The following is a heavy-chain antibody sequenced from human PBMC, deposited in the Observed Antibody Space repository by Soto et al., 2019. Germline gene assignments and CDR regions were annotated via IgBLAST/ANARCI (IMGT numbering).Heavy chain of an antibody. CDR2: IRSKAYGGTT. J-gene: IGHJ6*02. D-gene: IGHD3-3*01. Sequence: PGGSLRLSCTASGFTFGDYAMSWVRQAPGKGLEWVGFIRSKAYGGTTEYAASVKGIFTISRDDSKSIAYLQMNSLKTEDTAVYYCTRDHPPYDFWSGYYDSYYYGMDVWGQGTTVTAP. CDR3: TRDHPPYDFWSGYYDSYYYGMDV. CDR1: GFTFGDYA. V-gene: IGHV3-49*04.